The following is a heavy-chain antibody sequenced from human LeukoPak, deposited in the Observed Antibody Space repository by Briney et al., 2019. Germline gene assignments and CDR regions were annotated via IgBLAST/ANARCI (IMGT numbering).Heavy chain of an antibody. CDR2: IFDSGST. CDR1: GGSISSYY. Sequence: PSETLSLTCTVSGGSISSYYWTWIRQPPGKGLEWIGYIFDSGSTNYSPSLKSRVTITVDTSKNQFSLKLSSVTAADTAVYYCARGPPVTYYGTGGYYFFDYWGQGILVTVSS. J-gene: IGHJ4*02. V-gene: IGHV4-59*12. D-gene: IGHD3-22*01. CDR3: ARGPPVTYYGTGGYYFFDY.